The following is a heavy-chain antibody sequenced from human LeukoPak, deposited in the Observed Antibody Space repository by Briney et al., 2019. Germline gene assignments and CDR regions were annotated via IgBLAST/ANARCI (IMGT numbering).Heavy chain of an antibody. CDR3: ARDKNDCSSTSCYAEYYFDY. D-gene: IGHD2-2*01. Sequence: SETLSLTCTVSGGSISSYYWSWFRQPAGKGLEWIGRIYTSGSTNYNPSLKSRVTMSVDTSKNQFSLKLSSVTAADTAVYYCARDKNDCSSTSCYAEYYFDYWDQGTLVTVSS. J-gene: IGHJ4*02. CDR1: GGSISSYY. V-gene: IGHV4-4*07. CDR2: IYTSGST.